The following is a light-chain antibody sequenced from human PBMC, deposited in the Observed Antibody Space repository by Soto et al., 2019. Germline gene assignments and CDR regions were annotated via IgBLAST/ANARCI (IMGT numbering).Light chain of an antibody. CDR1: SSDIGSYNL. CDR2: EGS. J-gene: IGLJ3*02. V-gene: IGLV2-23*01. CDR3: CSYAASSTLNWV. Sequence: QSLLTQPASVSGSPGQSITISCTGTSSDIGSYNLVSWYQQHPGKAPKVIIYEGSNRPSGVSNRFSASKSGNKASLTISGLQAEDEADYYCCSYAASSTLNWVCGGGNQLTVL.